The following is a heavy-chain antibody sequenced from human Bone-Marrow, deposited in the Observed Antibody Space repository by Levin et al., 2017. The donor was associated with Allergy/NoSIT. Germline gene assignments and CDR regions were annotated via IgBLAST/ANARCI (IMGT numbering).Heavy chain of an antibody. CDR3: ARDPLDYGTNWGHY. V-gene: IGHV4-4*02. CDR2: IYHGGRT. Sequence: SETLSLTCTVSGGTISSCTWWCLVRQPPGKGVELIGEIYHGGRTYYNPSLRGRVTMSVDNSQNQFSLNLNSVTAADTAVYYCARDPLDYGTNWGHYWGPGNLVTVSS. J-gene: IGHJ4*02. D-gene: IGHD4-17*01. CDR1: GGTISSCTW.